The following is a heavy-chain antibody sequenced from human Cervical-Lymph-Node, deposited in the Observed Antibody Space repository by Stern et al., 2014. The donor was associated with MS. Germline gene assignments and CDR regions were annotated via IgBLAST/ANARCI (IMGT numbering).Heavy chain of an antibody. D-gene: IGHD3-22*01. Sequence: QVQLGQSGTKMQKPGASVKVSCKASGYTFTAFLIHWVRQVPGQGLEWMGRLNPNSDDQTYAQNFQDRVTLTRDTSIGTAYLELSRLTSADTAVYYCAREATRIVVGIDYWGQGTQVIVSS. CDR2: LNPNSDDQ. V-gene: IGHV1-2*06. CDR3: AREATRIVVGIDY. CDR1: GYTFTAFL. J-gene: IGHJ4*02.